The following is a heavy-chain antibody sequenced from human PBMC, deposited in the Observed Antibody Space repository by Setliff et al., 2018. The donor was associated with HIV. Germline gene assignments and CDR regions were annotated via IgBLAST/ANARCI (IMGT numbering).Heavy chain of an antibody. CDR3: ARGPHCSSTSCFGGFDY. D-gene: IGHD2-2*01. Sequence: ASVKVSCKASEYTFTDYYIHWVRQAPGQGLEWMGRINPNTGGTNYAEKFQGRVSMTGDTSISTAFMEVSWLTSDDTAVYYCARGPHCSSTSCFGGFDYWGQGTLVTVSS. J-gene: IGHJ4*02. CDR2: INPNTGGT. CDR1: EYTFTDYY. V-gene: IGHV1-2*06.